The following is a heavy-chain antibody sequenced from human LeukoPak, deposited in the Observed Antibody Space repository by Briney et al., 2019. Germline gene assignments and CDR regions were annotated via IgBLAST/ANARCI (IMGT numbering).Heavy chain of an antibody. D-gene: IGHD2-15*01. J-gene: IGHJ3*02. CDR3: ARQDIVVVVAATPMAFDI. Sequence: SETLSLTCTVSGGSISSSSYYWGWIRQPPGKGLEWIGSIYYSGSTYYNLSLKSRVTISVDTSKNQFSLKLSSVTAADTAVYYCARQDIVVVVAATPMAFDIWGQGTMVTVSS. V-gene: IGHV4-39*07. CDR2: IYYSGST. CDR1: GGSISSSSYY.